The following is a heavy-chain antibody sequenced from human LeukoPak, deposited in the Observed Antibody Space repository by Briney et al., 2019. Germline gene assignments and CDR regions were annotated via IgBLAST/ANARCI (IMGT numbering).Heavy chain of an antibody. V-gene: IGHV4-34*01. J-gene: IGHJ4*02. CDR2: INHSGST. Sequence: SETLSLTCAVYGGSFSGYYWSWIRQPPGKGLEWIGEINHSGSTNYNPSLKSRVTISADTSKNQFSLKLSSVTAADTAVYYCARRRIAKVVPAARSYFDYWGQGTLVTVSS. CDR1: GGSFSGYY. D-gene: IGHD2-2*01. CDR3: ARRRIAKVVPAARSYFDY.